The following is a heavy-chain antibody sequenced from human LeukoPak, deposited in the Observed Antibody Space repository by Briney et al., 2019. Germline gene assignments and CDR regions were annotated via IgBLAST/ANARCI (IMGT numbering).Heavy chain of an antibody. CDR3: ARDAQRGFDYSNSLKY. J-gene: IGHJ4*02. Sequence: GGSLRLSCAAAGLTFNHYGMHWVRQAPGKGLEWVSVIWSDGTNTYYADSVKGRFTISRVDYEKTVYLQMNSLRPEDTGVYYCARDAQRGFDYSNSLKYWGQGTPVTVSA. CDR1: GLTFNHYG. D-gene: IGHD4-11*01. V-gene: IGHV3-33*01. CDR2: IWSDGTNT.